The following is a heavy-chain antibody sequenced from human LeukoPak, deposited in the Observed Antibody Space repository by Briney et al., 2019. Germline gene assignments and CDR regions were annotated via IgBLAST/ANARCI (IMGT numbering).Heavy chain of an antibody. D-gene: IGHD2-21*01. CDR3: ARDLYSPPDV. Sequence: PGGSLRLSCSASGFTFRTYAMAWVRQAPGKGLEWLAIINPDGSETSYEDSVKGRFIVSRDNDNNSLSLDLTSVRAEDTALYYCARDLYSPPDVWGQGTSVTVSS. CDR2: INPDGSET. J-gene: IGHJ6*02. CDR1: GFTFRTYA. V-gene: IGHV3-7*01.